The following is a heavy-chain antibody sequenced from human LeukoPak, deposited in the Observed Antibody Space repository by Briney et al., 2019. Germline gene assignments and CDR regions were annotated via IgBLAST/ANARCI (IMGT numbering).Heavy chain of an antibody. CDR1: GGSISSGGYS. D-gene: IGHD3-10*01. V-gene: IGHV4-30-2*01. CDR3: ARGLDYGSGSYYVTYFDY. J-gene: IGHJ4*02. CDR2: IYHSGST. Sequence: SQTLSFTCAVSGGSISSGGYSWSWIRQPPGKGLEWIGYIYHSGSTYYNPSLKSRVTISVDRSKNQFSLKLSSVTAADTAVYYCARGLDYGSGSYYVTYFDYWGQGTLVTVS.